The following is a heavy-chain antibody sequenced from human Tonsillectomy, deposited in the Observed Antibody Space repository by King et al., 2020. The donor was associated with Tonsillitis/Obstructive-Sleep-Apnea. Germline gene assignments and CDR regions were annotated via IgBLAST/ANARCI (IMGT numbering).Heavy chain of an antibody. J-gene: IGHJ4*02. Sequence: VQLVESGGGLVQPGGSLRLSCAASGFTFRSYWMHWVRQAPGKGLVWVSRINSDGSSTSYADSVKGRFTISRDNAKNTLYLQMNSLRAEDTAVYYCARDGHSSGWEYFDYWGQGTLVTVSS. V-gene: IGHV3-74*01. D-gene: IGHD6-19*01. CDR2: INSDGSST. CDR3: ARDGHSSGWEYFDY. CDR1: GFTFRSYW.